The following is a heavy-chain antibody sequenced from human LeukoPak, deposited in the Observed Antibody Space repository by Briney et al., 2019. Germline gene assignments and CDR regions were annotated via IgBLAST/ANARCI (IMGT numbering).Heavy chain of an antibody. CDR1: GFTFSDYY. CDR2: ISSSGSTI. CDR3: ARVGTMIVDEVIPGFEGYYYMDV. D-gene: IGHD3-22*01. J-gene: IGHJ6*03. Sequence: GGSLRLSCAASGFTFSDYYMSWIRQAPGKGLEWVSYISSSGSTIYYADPVKGRFTISRDNAKNSLYLQMNSLRAEDTAVYYCARVGTMIVDEVIPGFEGYYYMDVWGKGTTVTVSS. V-gene: IGHV3-11*04.